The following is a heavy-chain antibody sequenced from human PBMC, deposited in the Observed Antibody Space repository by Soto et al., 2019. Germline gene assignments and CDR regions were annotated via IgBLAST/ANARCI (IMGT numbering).Heavy chain of an antibody. J-gene: IGHJ4*02. CDR1: GFTVSNLF. V-gene: IGHV3-66*01. CDR2: ISSDGNT. D-gene: IGHD3-3*01. CDR3: ARDTFGGAYGFGH. Sequence: EVQLVESGGGLVQPGGSLRLSCEASGFTVSNLFMTWVRQAPGKGLEWVSVISSDGNTYYADSVTARFTISRDNSKNTLYLEMNGVRAGDTAVYYCARDTFGGAYGFGHWGQGTLVTVSS.